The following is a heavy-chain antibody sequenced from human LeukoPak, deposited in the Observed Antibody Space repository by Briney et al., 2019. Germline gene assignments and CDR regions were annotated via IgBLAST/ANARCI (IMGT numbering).Heavy chain of an antibody. D-gene: IGHD5-12*01. CDR1: GSTFSSYA. J-gene: IGHJ4*02. CDR2: IIPIFGTA. V-gene: IGHV1-69*13. CDR3: ARGVDIVATVDY. Sequence: SVKVSCKASGSTFSSYAISWVRQAPGQGLEWMGGIIPIFGTAIYAQKFQGRVTITADESTSTAYMELSSLRSEDTAVYYCARGVDIVATVDYWGQGTLVTVSS.